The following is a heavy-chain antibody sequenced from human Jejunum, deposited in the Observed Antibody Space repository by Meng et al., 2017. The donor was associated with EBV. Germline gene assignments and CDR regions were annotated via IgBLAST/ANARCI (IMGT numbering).Heavy chain of an antibody. D-gene: IGHD5-12*01. Sequence: QLQVQGSGPGLVKTSETLSLTCTVSGGSVNSGNVYWSWIRQPPGKGLEWIGYIYYSGSTNYIPSLKSRVTISLDTSKNQFSLKLSSVTAADTAVYYCAGLRYSGYDRAFDYWGQGALVTVSS. CDR1: GGSVNSGNVY. J-gene: IGHJ4*02. CDR3: AGLRYSGYDRAFDY. CDR2: IYYSGST. V-gene: IGHV4-61*01.